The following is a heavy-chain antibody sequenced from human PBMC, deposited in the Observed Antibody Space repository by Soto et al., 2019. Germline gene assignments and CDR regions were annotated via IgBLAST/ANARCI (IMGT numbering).Heavy chain of an antibody. V-gene: IGHV3-30-3*01. CDR1: GFTFSSYA. J-gene: IGHJ5*02. CDR3: ARGTEAAAGSWFDP. D-gene: IGHD6-13*01. CDR2: ISYDGSNK. Sequence: GGSLRLSCAASGFTFSSYAMHWVRQAPGKGLEWVAVISYDGSNKYYADSVKGRFTISRDNSKNTLYLQMNSLRAEDTAVYYCARGTEAAAGSWFDPWGQGTLVTVSS.